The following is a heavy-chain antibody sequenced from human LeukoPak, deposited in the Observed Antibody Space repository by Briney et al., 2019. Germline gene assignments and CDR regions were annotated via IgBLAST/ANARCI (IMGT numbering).Heavy chain of an antibody. CDR3: ARSSVTIGDWFDP. J-gene: IGHJ5*02. Sequence: ASVKVSCKASGYTFTDHYIHWVRQAPGQGLEWMGWISAYNGNTNYAQKLQGRVTMTTDTSTSTAYMELRSLRSDDTAVYYCARSSVTIGDWFDPWGQGTLVTVSS. CDR2: ISAYNGNT. V-gene: IGHV1-18*04. D-gene: IGHD3-22*01. CDR1: GYTFTDHY.